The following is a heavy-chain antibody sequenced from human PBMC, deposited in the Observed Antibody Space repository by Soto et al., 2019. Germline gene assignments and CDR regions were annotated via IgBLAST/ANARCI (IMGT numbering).Heavy chain of an antibody. CDR2: IYYSGST. D-gene: IGHD3-10*01. CDR1: GGSISSGDYY. Sequence: SSETLSLTCTVSGGSISSGDYYWSWIRQPPGKGLEWIGYIYYSGSTYYNPSLKSRVTISVDTSKNQFSLKLSSVTAADTAVYYCARVEVRGVRIDYWGQGTLVTVSS. V-gene: IGHV4-30-4*01. J-gene: IGHJ4*02. CDR3: ARVEVRGVRIDY.